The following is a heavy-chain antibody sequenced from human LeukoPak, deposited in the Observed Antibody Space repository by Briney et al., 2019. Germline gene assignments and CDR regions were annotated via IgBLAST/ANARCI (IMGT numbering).Heavy chain of an antibody. CDR2: INAGNGNT. CDR3: AAVQPAHYDSSGYRVKHWFDP. D-gene: IGHD3-22*01. J-gene: IGHJ5*02. V-gene: IGHV1-3*01. CDR1: GYTFTSYA. Sequence: ASVKVSCKASGYTFTSYAMHWVRQAPGQRLEWMGWINAGNGNTKYSQKFQGRVTITRDTSASTAYMELSSLRSEDTAVYYCAAVQPAHYDSSGYRVKHWFDPWGQGTLVTVSS.